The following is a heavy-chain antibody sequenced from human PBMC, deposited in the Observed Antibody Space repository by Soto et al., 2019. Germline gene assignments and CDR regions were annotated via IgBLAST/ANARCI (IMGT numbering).Heavy chain of an antibody. CDR2: IGAGSAGT. V-gene: IGHV3-23*01. J-gene: IGHJ5*02. CDR3: AAPRVWVARTRYFDP. Sequence: GGSLRLSCAASGFSFPSFAMSWVRQAPGKGLEWVSAIGAGSAGTHYADSVKGRFTISRDDSKNTLYLEMNSLRADDTAVYYCAAPRVWVARTRYFDPWGQGTPVTVSS. D-gene: IGHD3-16*01. CDR1: GFSFPSFA.